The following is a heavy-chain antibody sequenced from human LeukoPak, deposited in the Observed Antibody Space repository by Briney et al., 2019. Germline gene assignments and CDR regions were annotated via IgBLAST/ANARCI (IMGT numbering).Heavy chain of an antibody. J-gene: IGHJ4*02. CDR2: INPNSGGT. V-gene: IGHV1-2*02. CDR1: GYTFTNNF. CDR3: AREKNRSLGYSYGLGY. Sequence: ASVKVSCKASGYTFTNNFMHWVRQAPGQGLEWMGWINPNSGGTNYAQKFQGRVTMTRDTSISTAYMELSRLRSGDTAVYYCAREKNRSLGYSYGLGYWGQGTLVTVSS. D-gene: IGHD5-18*01.